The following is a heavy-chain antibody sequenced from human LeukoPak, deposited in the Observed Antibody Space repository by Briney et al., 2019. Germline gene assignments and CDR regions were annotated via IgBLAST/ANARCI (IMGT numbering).Heavy chain of an antibody. D-gene: IGHD3-22*01. CDR1: GFSFNIYT. CDR2: ISSSGSYI. CDR3: ARGALYDSSGNRYFQP. J-gene: IGHJ1*01. Sequence: GGSLRLSCAASGFSFNIYTMNWVRQAPGKGLEWVSSISSSGSYISQADSLKGRFTISRDNAQNSLYLQMNSLRAEDTAVYYCARGALYDSSGNRYFQPWGQGTLVTVSS. V-gene: IGHV3-21*01.